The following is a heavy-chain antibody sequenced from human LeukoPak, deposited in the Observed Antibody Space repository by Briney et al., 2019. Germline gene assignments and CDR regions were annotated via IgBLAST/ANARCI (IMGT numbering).Heavy chain of an antibody. J-gene: IGHJ5*02. V-gene: IGHV1-69*01. D-gene: IGHD3-22*01. CDR1: GGTFSSYA. Sequence: SVKVSCKASGGTFSSYAISWVRQAPGQGLEWMGGIIPIFGTANYAQKFQGRVTITADESTSTAYMELSSLRSEDTAVYYCARLGPFYDSSSYGDYNWFDPWGQGTLVTVSS. CDR3: ARLGPFYDSSSYGDYNWFDP. CDR2: IIPIFGTA.